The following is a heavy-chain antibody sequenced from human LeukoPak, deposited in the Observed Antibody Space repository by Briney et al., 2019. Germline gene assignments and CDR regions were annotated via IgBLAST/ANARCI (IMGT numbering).Heavy chain of an antibody. CDR2: ISGSGGST. CDR3: AKDRGYHYDSSGYYRMDAFDI. CDR1: GFTFSSYA. J-gene: IGHJ3*02. Sequence: QAGGSLRLSCAASGFTFSSYAMSWVRQAPGKGLEWVSAISGSGGSTYYADSVKGRFTISRDSSKNTLYLQMNSLRAEDTAVYYCAKDRGYHYDSSGYYRMDAFDIWGQGTMVTVSS. D-gene: IGHD3-22*01. V-gene: IGHV3-23*01.